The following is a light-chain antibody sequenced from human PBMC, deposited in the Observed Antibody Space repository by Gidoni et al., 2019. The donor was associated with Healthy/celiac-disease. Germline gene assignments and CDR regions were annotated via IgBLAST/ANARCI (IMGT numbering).Light chain of an antibody. J-gene: IGKJ4*01. V-gene: IGKV1-39*01. Sequence: IQMTQSPSSMSASVGDRVTITCRATQSFSSYLNWYQQKPGKAPKLLIYSASSLQSGVPSRFSGSRSGTDFTLTISSLQPEDFSTYYCQQSYSTPRTFGGGTKVEIK. CDR1: QSFSSY. CDR3: QQSYSTPRT. CDR2: SAS.